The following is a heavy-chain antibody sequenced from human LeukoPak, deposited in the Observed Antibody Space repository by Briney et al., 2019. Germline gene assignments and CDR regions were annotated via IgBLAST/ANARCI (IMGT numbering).Heavy chain of an antibody. Sequence: ASVKVSCKASGYTFIGYYIHWVRQAPGQGREWMGWINPNSGGTNYAQKFQGRVTMTRDTSISTAYMELSRLISDDTAVYHCARAHCSSTNCYQFDYWGQGTLVTVSS. V-gene: IGHV1-2*02. CDR1: GYTFIGYY. D-gene: IGHD2-2*01. CDR2: INPNSGGT. CDR3: ARAHCSSTNCYQFDY. J-gene: IGHJ4*02.